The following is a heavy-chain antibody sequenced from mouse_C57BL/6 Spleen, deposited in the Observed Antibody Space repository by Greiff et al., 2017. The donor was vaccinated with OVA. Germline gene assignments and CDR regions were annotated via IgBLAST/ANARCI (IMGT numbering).Heavy chain of an antibody. CDR2: IYPGDGDT. V-gene: IGHV1-80*01. Sequence: QVHVKQSGAELVKPGASVKISCKASGYAFSSYWMNWVKQRPGKGLEWIGQIYPGDGDTNYNGKFKGKATLTADKSSSTAYMQLSSLTSEDSAVYFCARDYSNYLYYFDYWGQGTTLTVSS. CDR1: GYAFSSYW. J-gene: IGHJ2*01. D-gene: IGHD2-5*01. CDR3: ARDYSNYLYYFDY.